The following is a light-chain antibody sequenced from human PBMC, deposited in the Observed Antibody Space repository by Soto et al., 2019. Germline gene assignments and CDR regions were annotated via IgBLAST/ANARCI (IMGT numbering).Light chain of an antibody. CDR3: MQSIQLPIT. Sequence: DIVMTQTPLSLSVTPGQPASISCKSSQSLLHSDGKTYLYWYLQKPGQSPQLLIYDVSNRFSGVPDRFSGSGSGTDFTLKISRVEAEDVGVYYCMQSIQLPITFGGGTKVEIK. V-gene: IGKV2D-29*02. CDR2: DVS. J-gene: IGKJ4*01. CDR1: QSLLHSDGKTY.